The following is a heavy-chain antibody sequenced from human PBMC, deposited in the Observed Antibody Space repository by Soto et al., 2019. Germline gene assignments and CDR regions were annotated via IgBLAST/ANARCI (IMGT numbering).Heavy chain of an antibody. D-gene: IGHD2-21*02. CDR1: GESISSSSYY. CDR2: IYYSGRT. Sequence: PSESLSLNCIVSGESISSSSYYWGWILQPPGKGLEWIGSIYYSGRTYYNPSFKSRVTISIDTPKNQFSLKLSSVTATDTAVYYCARQRTTVVTQAYFDHWGQGALVTSPQ. V-gene: IGHV4-39*01. J-gene: IGHJ4*02. CDR3: ARQRTTVVTQAYFDH.